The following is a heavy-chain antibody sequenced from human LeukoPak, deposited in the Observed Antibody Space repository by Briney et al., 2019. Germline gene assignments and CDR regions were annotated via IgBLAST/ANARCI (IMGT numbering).Heavy chain of an antibody. V-gene: IGHV3-30*03. CDR3: ARRAYTPGGGYYYMDV. D-gene: IGHD3-16*01. CDR1: GFTFSTYG. Sequence: GGSLRLSCAASGFTFSTYGMYWVRQAPGKGLEWVAVISYDGSNKYYADSVQGRFTISRDNAKNSLYLQMNSLRAEDTAVYYCARRAYTPGGGYYYMDVWGKGTTVTISS. J-gene: IGHJ6*03. CDR2: ISYDGSNK.